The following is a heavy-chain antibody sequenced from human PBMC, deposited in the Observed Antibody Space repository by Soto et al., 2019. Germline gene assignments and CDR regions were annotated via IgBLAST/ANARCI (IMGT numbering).Heavy chain of an antibody. CDR1: GFTFSSYS. Sequence: GGSLRLSCAASGFTFSSYSMNWVRQAPGKGLEWVSSISSSSSYIYYADSVKGRFTISRDNAKNSLYLQMNSLRAEDTAVYYCARDKGGYSGYDDAFDIWGQGTMVTVSS. D-gene: IGHD5-12*01. V-gene: IGHV3-21*01. CDR2: ISSSSSYI. J-gene: IGHJ3*02. CDR3: ARDKGGYSGYDDAFDI.